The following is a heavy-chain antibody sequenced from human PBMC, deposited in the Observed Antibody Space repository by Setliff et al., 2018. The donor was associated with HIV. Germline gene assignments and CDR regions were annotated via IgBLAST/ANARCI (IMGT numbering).Heavy chain of an antibody. CDR1: GYTFTSYY. Sequence: SVKVSCKASGYTFTSYYMHWVRQAPGQGLEWMGGIIPMFGTANYAQKFHGRVTITADKSTSTAYMELSSLRSEDTALYYCGIDSGIYSRSPIDYWGQGTLVTVSS. D-gene: IGHD6-6*01. CDR3: GIDSGIYSRSPIDY. V-gene: IGHV1-69*06. J-gene: IGHJ4*02. CDR2: IIPMFGTA.